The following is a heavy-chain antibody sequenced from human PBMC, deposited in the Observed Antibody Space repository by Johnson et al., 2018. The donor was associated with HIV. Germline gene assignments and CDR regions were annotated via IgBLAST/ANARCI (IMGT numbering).Heavy chain of an antibody. V-gene: IGHV3-30*04. Sequence: QVLLVESGGGLVQPGGSLRLSCAASGFTFSSYAIHWVRQAPGKGLEWVAVISYDGSNKYYADSVKGRFTISRDNSKNTLYLQMNSLRAEDTAVYYCASGEDYGGNYGAFDIWGQGTMVTVSS. D-gene: IGHD4-23*01. CDR2: ISYDGSNK. CDR1: GFTFSSYA. J-gene: IGHJ3*02. CDR3: ASGEDYGGNYGAFDI.